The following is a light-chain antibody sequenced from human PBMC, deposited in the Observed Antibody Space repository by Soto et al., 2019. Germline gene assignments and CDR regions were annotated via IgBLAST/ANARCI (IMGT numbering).Light chain of an antibody. CDR3: SSYSATYTDV. CDR1: SSDVGAYNY. CDR2: AVS. J-gene: IGLJ1*01. Sequence: QSVLTQPRSVSGSPGQSVTISCTGTSSDVGAYNYVCWYQHHPGKAPKLMIYAVSKRPSGVPDRLSGSKSGNTASLTISGLQAEDEADYYCSSYSATYTDVFGTGTKVTVL. V-gene: IGLV2-11*01.